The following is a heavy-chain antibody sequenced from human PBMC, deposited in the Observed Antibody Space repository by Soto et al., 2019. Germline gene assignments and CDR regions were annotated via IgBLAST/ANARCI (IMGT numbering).Heavy chain of an antibody. CDR3: ARGLNYYDSSGYYYESHFDY. CDR1: GGSFIGYY. V-gene: IGHV4-34*01. CDR2: INHSGST. D-gene: IGHD3-22*01. Sequence: SETLSLTCAVYGGSFIGYYWSWILQPPWKGLEWIGEINHSGSTNYNPSLKSRVTISVDTSKNQFSLKLSSVTAADTAVYYCARGLNYYDSSGYYYESHFDYWGQGTLVTVSS. J-gene: IGHJ4*02.